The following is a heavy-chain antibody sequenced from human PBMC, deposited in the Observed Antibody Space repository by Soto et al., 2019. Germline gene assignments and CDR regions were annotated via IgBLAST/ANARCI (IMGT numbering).Heavy chain of an antibody. V-gene: IGHV3-23*01. CDR3: AKPLDTAMMGRHFDY. J-gene: IGHJ4*02. Sequence: GGSLRLSWAASGFTFSSYAMSWVREAPGKGLEWVSAISVSGGSTYYADSVKGRFTISRDNSKNTLYLQMNSLRAEDTAVYYCAKPLDTAMMGRHFDYWGQGTLVTVSS. CDR1: GFTFSSYA. D-gene: IGHD5-18*01. CDR2: ISVSGGST.